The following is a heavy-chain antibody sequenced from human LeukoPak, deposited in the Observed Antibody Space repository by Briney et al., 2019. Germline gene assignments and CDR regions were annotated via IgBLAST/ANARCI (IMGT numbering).Heavy chain of an antibody. J-gene: IGHJ3*02. V-gene: IGHV3-7*01. Sequence: GGSLRLSCAASGFTFSSYWMTWARQAPGKGLEWVANTKEDGGQKNYVDSVKGRFTISRDNAKNSLYLQMNSLRAEDTAVYYCARGQGAFDIWGQGTMVTVSS. CDR2: TKEDGGQK. CDR1: GFTFSSYW. CDR3: ARGQGAFDI.